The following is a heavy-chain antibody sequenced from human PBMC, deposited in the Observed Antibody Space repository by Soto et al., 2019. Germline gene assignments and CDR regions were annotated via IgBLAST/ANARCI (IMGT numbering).Heavy chain of an antibody. CDR3: AKDRGIVVVTATPLGWFDP. J-gene: IGHJ5*02. Sequence: EVQLLESGGCLVQPGGSLRLSCAASGFTFSSYAMSWVRQAPGKGLEWVSAISGSGGSTYYADSVKGRFTISRDNSKNTLYLQMNSLRAEDTAVYYCAKDRGIVVVTATPLGWFDPWGQGTLVTVSS. V-gene: IGHV3-23*01. CDR2: ISGSGGST. CDR1: GFTFSSYA. D-gene: IGHD2-21*02.